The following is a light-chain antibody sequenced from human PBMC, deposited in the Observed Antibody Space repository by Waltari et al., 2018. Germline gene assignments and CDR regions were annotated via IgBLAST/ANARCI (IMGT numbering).Light chain of an antibody. CDR2: GAS. V-gene: IGKV3-20*01. CDR1: QSVSTSF. J-gene: IGKJ2*01. Sequence: EIVLTQSPDTLSLSPGERATLPCRASQSVSTSFLAWYQQKPCQAPRLLIYGASNRATGIPDRFSGRGSGTDFTLTISRLEPEDFAVYYCQQYFSSPPYTFGQGTKLEIK. CDR3: QQYFSSPPYT.